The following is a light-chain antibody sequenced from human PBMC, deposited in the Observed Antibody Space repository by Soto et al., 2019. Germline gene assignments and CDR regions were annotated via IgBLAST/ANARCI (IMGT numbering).Light chain of an antibody. CDR3: TSYRTSSITPWV. Sequence: QSALTQPASVSGSPGQSITISCTGTSSDVGAYDYVSWYQQHPGKAPKLIIYEVRNRPSGISNRFSGSKSGNTASLTISGLQAEDEADYYCTSYRTSSITPWVFGGGTKVTVL. V-gene: IGLV2-14*01. CDR2: EVR. J-gene: IGLJ3*02. CDR1: SSDVGAYDY.